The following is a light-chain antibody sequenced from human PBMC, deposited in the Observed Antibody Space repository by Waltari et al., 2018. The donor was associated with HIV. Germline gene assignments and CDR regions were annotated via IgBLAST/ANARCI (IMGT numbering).Light chain of an antibody. CDR1: ETVDKW. Sequence: DIQLTQSPSTLSAFPGDRVNTTCRASETVDKWLAWYQQKPGEAPKLLIYMASTLQHGVPSRFSGSGSGTEFTLTISSLQPDDSATYFCHQYTDYSTYSFGQGTKLEI. CDR3: HQYTDYSTYS. J-gene: IGKJ2*03. V-gene: IGKV1-5*03. CDR2: MAS.